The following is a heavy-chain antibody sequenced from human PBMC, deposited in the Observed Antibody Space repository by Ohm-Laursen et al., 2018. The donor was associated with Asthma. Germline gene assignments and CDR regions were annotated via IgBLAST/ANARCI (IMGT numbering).Heavy chain of an antibody. D-gene: IGHD1-1*01. J-gene: IGHJ4*02. V-gene: IGHV3-30*18. CDR2: ISYDGSNK. CDR1: GFTFSSYG. CDR3: AKEHGTTSFDY. Sequence: SLRLSCTASGFTFSSYGMHWVRKAPGKGLEWAAVISYDGSNKYYADSVKGRFTISRDNSKNTLYLQMNSLRAEDTAVYYCAKEHGTTSFDYWGQGTLVTVSS.